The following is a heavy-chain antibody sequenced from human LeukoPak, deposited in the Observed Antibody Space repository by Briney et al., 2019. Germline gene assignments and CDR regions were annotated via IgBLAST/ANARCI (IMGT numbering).Heavy chain of an antibody. J-gene: IGHJ5*02. Sequence: ASVKVSCKASGYSFDKFRISWVRQAPGQGLEWMGWISAYSGKTDSAQKLQDRVTMTTDNSTSTAYLELRSLRADDTAVYFCVRVGSAYGDPLEFDLWGQGTLVTVSS. V-gene: IGHV1-18*01. D-gene: IGHD2-21*01. CDR1: GYSFDKFR. CDR3: VRVGSAYGDPLEFDL. CDR2: ISAYSGKT.